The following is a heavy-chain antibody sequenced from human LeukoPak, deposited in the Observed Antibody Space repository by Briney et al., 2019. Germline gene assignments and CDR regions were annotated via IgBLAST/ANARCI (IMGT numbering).Heavy chain of an antibody. D-gene: IGHD1-20*01. CDR2: IKQDGSEK. V-gene: IGHV3-7*05. Sequence: PGGSLRLSCGASGLTFSSYWMSWVRQAPGKGLKWVANIKQDGSEKYYADSVKGRFTISRDNAENSLYLQMNSLRAEDTAVYYCAKAASGNWNDVSDYWGQGTLVTVSS. CDR1: GLTFSSYW. J-gene: IGHJ4*02. CDR3: AKAASGNWNDVSDY.